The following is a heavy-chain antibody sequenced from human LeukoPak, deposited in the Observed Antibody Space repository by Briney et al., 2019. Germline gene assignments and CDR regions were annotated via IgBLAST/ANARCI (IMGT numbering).Heavy chain of an antibody. V-gene: IGHV4-4*09. J-gene: IGHJ2*01. Sequence: SETLSLTCTVSGASLSSDYWSWIRLPPGKKLEWIGYIYTSGTTSYNPSLKSRVTMSVDMSKNHVSLNLTSVTAADPAVYYCARVLTTWGNSYFDLWGRGTLVTVYS. CDR1: GASLSSDY. CDR3: ARVLTTWGNSYFDL. CDR2: IYTSGTT. D-gene: IGHD7-27*01.